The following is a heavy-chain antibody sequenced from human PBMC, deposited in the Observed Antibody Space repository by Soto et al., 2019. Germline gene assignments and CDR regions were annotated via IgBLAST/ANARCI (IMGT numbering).Heavy chain of an antibody. CDR3: ARWSAMVRGVIFDAFDI. V-gene: IGHV4-34*01. J-gene: IGHJ3*02. CDR2: INHSGST. Sequence: PSETLSLTCAVYGGSFSGYYWSWIRQPPGKGLEWIGEINHSGSTNYNPSLKSRVTISVDRSKNQFSLKLSSVTAADTAVYYCARWSAMVRGVIFDAFDIWGQGAMVTVSS. CDR1: GGSFSGYY. D-gene: IGHD3-10*01.